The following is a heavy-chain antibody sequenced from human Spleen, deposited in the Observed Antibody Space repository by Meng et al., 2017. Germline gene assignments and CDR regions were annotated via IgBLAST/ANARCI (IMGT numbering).Heavy chain of an antibody. CDR3: AREADSMVRGVIISGYYYYGMDV. CDR2: INAVFGTT. D-gene: IGHD3-10*01. J-gene: IGHJ6*02. V-gene: IGHV1-69*05. CDR1: GGIFSNYV. Sequence: SVKVSCKALGGIFSNYVIGWVRQAPGQGLEWMGGINAVFGTTNYAQKFQGRVTITTDESTSTVYMELTRLTSEDTAVYYCAREADSMVRGVIISGYYYYGMDVWGQGTTVTVSS.